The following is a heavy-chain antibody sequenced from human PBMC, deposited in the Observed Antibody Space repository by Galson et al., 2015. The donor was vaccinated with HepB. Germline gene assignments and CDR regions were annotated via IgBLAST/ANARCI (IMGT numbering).Heavy chain of an antibody. V-gene: IGHV3-30*18. CDR1: GFTFSSYG. J-gene: IGHJ5*02. Sequence: SLRLSCAASGFTFSSYGMHWVRQAPGKGLEWVAVISYDGSNKYYADSVKGRFTISRDNSKNTLYLQMNSLRAEDTAVYYCAKDFGGSYFWFDPWGQGTLVTVSS. CDR2: ISYDGSNK. D-gene: IGHD1-26*01. CDR3: AKDFGGSYFWFDP.